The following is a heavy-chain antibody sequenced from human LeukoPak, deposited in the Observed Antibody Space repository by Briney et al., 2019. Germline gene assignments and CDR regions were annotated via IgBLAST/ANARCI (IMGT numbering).Heavy chain of an antibody. CDR3: ARRSSSWEWFDP. J-gene: IGHJ5*02. CDR2: INHSGST. V-gene: IGHV4-34*01. CDR1: GGSFSGYY. Sequence: PSETLSLTCAVYGGSFSGYYWSWIRQPPGKGLEWIGEINHSGSTNYNPSLKSRVTISVDKSKNQFSLKLSSVTAADTAVYYCARRSSSWEWFDPWGQGTLVTVSS. D-gene: IGHD6-13*01.